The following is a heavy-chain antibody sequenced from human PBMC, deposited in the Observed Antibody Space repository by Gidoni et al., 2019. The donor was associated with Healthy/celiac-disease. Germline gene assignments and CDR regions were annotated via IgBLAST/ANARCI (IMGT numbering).Heavy chain of an antibody. Sequence: EVQLVESGGGLVKPGGSLRLSCAASGFTFSSYSMNWVRQAPGKGLEWVSSISSSSRYIYYADSVKGRFTISRDNAKNSLYLQMNSLRAEDTAVYYCARLGYYDSSGYYAFDYWGQGTLVTVSS. D-gene: IGHD3-22*01. CDR1: GFTFSSYS. CDR3: ARLGYYDSSGYYAFDY. J-gene: IGHJ4*02. V-gene: IGHV3-21*01. CDR2: ISSSSRYI.